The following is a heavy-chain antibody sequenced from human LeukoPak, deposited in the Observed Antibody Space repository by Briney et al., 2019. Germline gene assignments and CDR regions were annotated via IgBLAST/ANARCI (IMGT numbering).Heavy chain of an antibody. CDR3: ARAQYCSRGNCYDLDY. V-gene: IGHV1-18*01. CDR2: ISANNPNT. J-gene: IGHJ4*02. CDR1: GYTFTSVG. D-gene: IGHD2-15*01. Sequence: ASVKVSCKASGYTFTSVGISWVRQAPGQGLEWMGWISANNPNTDYAPKFQGRVTMTTDTSTSTAYMELRSLRSDDTAVFYCARAQYCSRGNCYDLDYWGQGTLVTVSS.